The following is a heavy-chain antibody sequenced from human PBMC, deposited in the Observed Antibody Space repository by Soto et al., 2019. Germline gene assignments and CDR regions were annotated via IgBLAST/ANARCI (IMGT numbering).Heavy chain of an antibody. D-gene: IGHD6-13*01. CDR1: GFTFSSYA. Sequence: QVQLVESGGGVVQPGRSLRLSCAASGFTFSSYAMHWVRQAPGKGLEWVAVISYDGSNKYYADSVKGRFTISRDNSKNTLYLQMNSLRAGDTAVYYCARDIFRIADFRFDPWGQGTLVTVSS. CDR3: ARDIFRIADFRFDP. V-gene: IGHV3-30-3*01. J-gene: IGHJ5*02. CDR2: ISYDGSNK.